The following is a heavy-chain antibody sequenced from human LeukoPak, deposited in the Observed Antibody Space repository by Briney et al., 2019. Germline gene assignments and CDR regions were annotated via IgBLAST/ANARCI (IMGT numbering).Heavy chain of an antibody. J-gene: IGHJ4*02. D-gene: IGHD3-22*01. CDR3: ARDESSGSWEYYFDY. CDR1: GGTFSSYA. Sequence: ASVKVSCKASGGTFSSYAISWVRQAPGQGLEWMGGIIPIFGTANYAQKFQGRVTITTDESTSTAYMELSSLRSEDTAVYYCARDESSGSWEYYFDYWGQGTLVTVSS. V-gene: IGHV1-69*05. CDR2: IIPIFGTA.